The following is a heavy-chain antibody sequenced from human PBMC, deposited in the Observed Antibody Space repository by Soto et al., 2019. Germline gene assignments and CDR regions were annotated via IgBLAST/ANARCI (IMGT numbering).Heavy chain of an antibody. CDR3: ARMSVTPDYFDY. Sequence: PGESLKISCRGSGYNFTNYWIAWVRQVSGKGLEWVGIIYPARSDTRYSPSFQGRVTISADESATAAYLEWSSLKASDTAMYYCARMSVTPDYFDYWGQGTLVTVSS. D-gene: IGHD4-17*01. CDR2: IYPARSDT. J-gene: IGHJ4*02. V-gene: IGHV5-51*01. CDR1: GYNFTNYW.